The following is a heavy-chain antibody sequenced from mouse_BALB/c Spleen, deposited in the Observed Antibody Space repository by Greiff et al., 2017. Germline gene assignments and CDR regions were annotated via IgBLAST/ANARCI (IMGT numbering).Heavy chain of an antibody. V-gene: IGHV14-1*02. J-gene: IGHJ1*01. CDR3: ARRWDYGSSYWYFDV. D-gene: IGHD1-1*01. CDR2: IDPENGNT. CDR1: GFNIKDYY. Sequence: EVQLQQSGAELVRPGALVKLSCKASGFNIKDYYMHWVKQRPEQGLEWIGWIDPENGNTIYDPKFQGKASITADTSSNTAYLQLSSLTSEDTAVYYCARRWDYGSSYWYFDVWGAGTTVTVSS.